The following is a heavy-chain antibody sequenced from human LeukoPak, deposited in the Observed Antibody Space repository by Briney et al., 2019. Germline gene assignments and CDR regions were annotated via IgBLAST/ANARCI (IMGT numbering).Heavy chain of an antibody. CDR3: ARDGCTSTTCTTLGGFNH. D-gene: IGHD2-8*01. CDR1: GFTFTAYW. V-gene: IGHV3-7*01. Sequence: GGSLRLSCEGSGFTFTAYWMSWVRQAPGQGLEGVASINQGGSETHFADSVRGRFAISRDNARNSLFLQMDSLREAGTGVYFCARDGCTSTTCTTLGGFNHWAQRTQVTVSS. CDR2: INQGGSET. J-gene: IGHJ4*02.